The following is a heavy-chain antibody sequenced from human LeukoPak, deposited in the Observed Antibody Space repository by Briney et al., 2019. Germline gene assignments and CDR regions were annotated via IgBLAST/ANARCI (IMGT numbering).Heavy chain of an antibody. Sequence: LETLSLTCTVSGGSLSTYYWSWIRQPPGKTLEWIGYVYNSGSTNYNPSLKSRVTISVDTSKKQLSLKLTSVTAADTAVYYCARQTTRFCSGGTCYSNFAFDMWGQGTMVIVSS. V-gene: IGHV4-59*08. CDR3: ARQTTRFCSGGTCYSNFAFDM. J-gene: IGHJ3*02. CDR1: GGSLSTYY. CDR2: VYNSGST. D-gene: IGHD2-15*01.